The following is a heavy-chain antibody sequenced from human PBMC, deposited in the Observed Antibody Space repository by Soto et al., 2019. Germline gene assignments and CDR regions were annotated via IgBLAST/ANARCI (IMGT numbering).Heavy chain of an antibody. CDR2: ISYDGSNK. CDR1: GFTFSVNG. D-gene: IGHD6-6*01. V-gene: IGHV3-30*18. CDR3: AKASSSDYGMDV. Sequence: LRLSCAASGFTFSVNGMHWVRQAPGKGLEWVAVISYDGSNKYYADSVKGRFTISRDNSKNTLYLQMNSLRAEDTAVYYCAKASSSDYGMDVWGQGTTVTVSS. J-gene: IGHJ6*02.